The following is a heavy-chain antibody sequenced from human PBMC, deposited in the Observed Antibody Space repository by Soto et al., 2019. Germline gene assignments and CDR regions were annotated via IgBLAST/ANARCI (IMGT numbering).Heavy chain of an antibody. CDR2: IWDDGSNK. CDR1: GFTFSSYG. D-gene: IGHD6-19*01. CDR3: ARDISSGWYPDAFDI. Sequence: GGSLRLSCAASGFTFSSYGMHWVRQAPGKGLEWVEVIWDDGSNKYYADSVKGRFNISRDNAKNTLYLQMNSLRAEDTAVYYCARDISSGWYPDAFDIWGQGTMVTVSS. V-gene: IGHV3-33*01. J-gene: IGHJ3*02.